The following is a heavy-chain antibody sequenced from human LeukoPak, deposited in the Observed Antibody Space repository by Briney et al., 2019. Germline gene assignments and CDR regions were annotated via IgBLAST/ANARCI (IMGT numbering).Heavy chain of an antibody. V-gene: IGHV4-59*01. Sequence: SETLSLTCAVYGGSFSAYYWTWIRQPPGKGLEWIGYIYYSGSTNYNPSLKSRVTISVDTSKNQFSLKLSSVTAADTAVYYCARAPGSSYYYYMDVWGKGTTVTVSS. CDR2: IYYSGST. J-gene: IGHJ6*03. D-gene: IGHD6-6*01. CDR3: ARAPGSSYYYYMDV. CDR1: GGSFSAYY.